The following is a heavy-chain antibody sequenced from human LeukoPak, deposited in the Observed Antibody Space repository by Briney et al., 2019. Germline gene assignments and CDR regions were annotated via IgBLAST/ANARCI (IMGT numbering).Heavy chain of an antibody. V-gene: IGHV3-20*01. D-gene: IGHD3-22*01. Sequence: GGSLRLSRASSVCTFDDYGMSWVRQAPGTGLEGVSGIYWIGGSTGNADTVKGRFTISRDNAKNPLYLQMNSLRAEDKALYHWAREGLVYYDSSEALTPYYMDVWGKGTTVTVSS. J-gene: IGHJ6*03. CDR3: AREGLVYYDSSEALTPYYMDV. CDR2: IYWIGGST. CDR1: VCTFDDYG.